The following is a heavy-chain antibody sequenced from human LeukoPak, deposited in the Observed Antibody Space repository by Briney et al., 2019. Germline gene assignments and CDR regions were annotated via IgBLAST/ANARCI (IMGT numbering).Heavy chain of an antibody. V-gene: IGHV1-2*02. Sequence: ASVKVSCKASGYTFTGYYMHWVRQAPGQGLEWMGWINPNSGGTNYAQKFQGRVTMTRDTSIRTAYMELSRLRSDDTAVYYCATGQSTYYYDSSGYYEDYWGQGTLVTVSS. CDR2: INPNSGGT. D-gene: IGHD3-22*01. CDR1: GYTFTGYY. J-gene: IGHJ4*02. CDR3: ATGQSTYYYDSSGYYEDY.